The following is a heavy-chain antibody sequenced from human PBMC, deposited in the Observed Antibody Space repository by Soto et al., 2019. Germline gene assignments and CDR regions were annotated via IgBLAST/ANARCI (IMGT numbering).Heavy chain of an antibody. CDR1: GYRFTTYG. CDR2: ISGYDGHT. J-gene: IGHJ3*02. D-gene: IGHD3-10*01. Sequence: QVQLVQSGTEVKKPGASVKVSCKASGYRFTTYGISWVRQGPGQGLEWMGWISGYDGHTNYAQNFQGRVTMTPDTSXXTAYMELTSLRSDDTAVYYCARWTRAGSYSGAVDIWGQGTMVTVSS. V-gene: IGHV1-18*01. CDR3: ARWTRAGSYSGAVDI.